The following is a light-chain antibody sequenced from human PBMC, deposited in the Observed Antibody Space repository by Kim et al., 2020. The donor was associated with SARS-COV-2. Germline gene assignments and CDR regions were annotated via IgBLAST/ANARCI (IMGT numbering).Light chain of an antibody. CDR2: GKN. CDR1: SLRSYY. J-gene: IGLJ2*01. Sequence: SSELTQDPAVSVALGQTVRITCQGGSLRSYYASWYQQKPGQAPVLVIYGKNNRPSGIPDRFSGSSSGNTASLTITGAQAEDEADYYCNSRDSSGTVVFGG. CDR3: NSRDSSGTVV. V-gene: IGLV3-19*01.